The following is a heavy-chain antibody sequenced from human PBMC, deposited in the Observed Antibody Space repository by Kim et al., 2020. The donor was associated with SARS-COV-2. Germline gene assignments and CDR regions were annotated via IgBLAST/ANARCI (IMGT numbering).Heavy chain of an antibody. D-gene: IGHD1-1*01. CDR1: GFTFSNFV. Sequence: GGSLRLSCAVSGFTFSNFVMSWVRQVPGKGLEWVSGISGNGGTTYYADSVGGRFTISRDNSKATVYLQMNSLRAEDTAVYYCAKSGTGTTRPLSRGQGTLVTVSS. J-gene: IGHJ4*02. CDR2: ISGNGGTT. V-gene: IGHV3-23*01. CDR3: AKSGTGTTRPLS.